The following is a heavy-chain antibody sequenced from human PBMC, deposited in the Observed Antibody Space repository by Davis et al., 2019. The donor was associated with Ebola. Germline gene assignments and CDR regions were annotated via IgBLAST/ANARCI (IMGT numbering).Heavy chain of an antibody. CDR3: ARVGNTIFGVVTRNNYYYGMDV. D-gene: IGHD3-3*01. J-gene: IGHJ6*02. CDR2: IYYSGST. CDR1: GGSFSGYY. Sequence: PSETLSLTCAVYGGSFSGYYWSWIRQPPGKGLEWIGYIYYSGSTNYNPSLKSRVTISVDTSKNQFSLKLSSVTAADTAVYYCARVGNTIFGVVTRNNYYYGMDVWGQGTTVTVSS. V-gene: IGHV4-59*01.